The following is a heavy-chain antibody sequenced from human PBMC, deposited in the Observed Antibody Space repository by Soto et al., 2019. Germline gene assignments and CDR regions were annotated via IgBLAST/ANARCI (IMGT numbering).Heavy chain of an antibody. V-gene: IGHV3-21*01. Sequence: EVQLVESGGGLVKPGGSLRLSCAASGFTFSSYSMNWVRQAPGKGLEWVSSISSSSSYIYYADSVKGRFTISRDNAKKSLYLQMTSLRAEDTAVYYCARTPGFLGYCSSTSCPYGMDVWGQGTTVTVSS. CDR1: GFTFSSYS. CDR2: ISSSSSYI. J-gene: IGHJ6*02. CDR3: ARTPGFLGYCSSTSCPYGMDV. D-gene: IGHD2-2*01.